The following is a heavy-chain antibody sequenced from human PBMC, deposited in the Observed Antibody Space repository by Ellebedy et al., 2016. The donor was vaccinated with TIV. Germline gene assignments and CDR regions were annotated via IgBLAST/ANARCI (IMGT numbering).Heavy chain of an antibody. V-gene: IGHV3-30*04. CDR1: GFTFGSNS. CDR3: ASTYGASAWHYFDY. J-gene: IGHJ4*02. Sequence: GESLKISCAASGFTFGSNSMHCVRLAPGKRLECVAAVSSDGSGERYTDSVKGRFTISRDNSKHTLSLQMSSLRAEDTAGYYCASTYGASAWHYFDYWGQGSLVTVSS. D-gene: IGHD6-19*01. CDR2: VSSDGSGE.